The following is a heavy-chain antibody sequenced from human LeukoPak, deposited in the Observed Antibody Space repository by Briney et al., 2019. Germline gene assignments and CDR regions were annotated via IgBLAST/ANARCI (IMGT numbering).Heavy chain of an antibody. J-gene: IGHJ4*02. CDR3: ARVHKESSSWAH. CDR2: IKQDGSEK. CDR1: GFTLSDYW. V-gene: IGHV3-7*01. Sequence: RPGGSLRLSCAGSGFTLSDYWMSWVRQAPGKGLEWVANIKQDGSEKYYVDSVKGRFTISRDNAKNSLYLQMNSLRVEDTAVCYCARVHKESSSWAHWGQGTLVTVSS. D-gene: IGHD6-13*01.